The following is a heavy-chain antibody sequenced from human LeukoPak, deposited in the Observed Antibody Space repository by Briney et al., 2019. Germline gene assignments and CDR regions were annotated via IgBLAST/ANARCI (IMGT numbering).Heavy chain of an antibody. CDR2: ITNSGENT. V-gene: IGHV3-23*01. CDR1: GFSFPYG. D-gene: IGHD3-10*01. Sequence: GGSLRLSCEASGFSFPYGMSWVRQAPGKGLEWVSGITNSGENTYYADSVKGRFTISRDNSKNTLFLEMNSLRVEDTAVYYCAKDFMSFRWMVRGARNWFDPWGQGTLVTVSS. CDR3: AKDFMSFRWMVRGARNWFDP. J-gene: IGHJ5*02.